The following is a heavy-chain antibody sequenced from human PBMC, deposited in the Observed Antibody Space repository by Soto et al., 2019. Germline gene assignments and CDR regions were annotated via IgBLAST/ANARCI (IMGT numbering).Heavy chain of an antibody. D-gene: IGHD3-3*01. CDR1: GYTFTSYY. Sequence: ASVKVSCKASGYTFTSYYMHWVRQAPGQGLEWMGIINPSGGSTSYAQKFQGRVTMTRDTSTSTVYMELSSLRSEDTAVYYCARERLRFLEWSPPPGGMDVWGQGTTVTVSS. J-gene: IGHJ6*02. CDR3: ARERLRFLEWSPPPGGMDV. V-gene: IGHV1-46*01. CDR2: INPSGGST.